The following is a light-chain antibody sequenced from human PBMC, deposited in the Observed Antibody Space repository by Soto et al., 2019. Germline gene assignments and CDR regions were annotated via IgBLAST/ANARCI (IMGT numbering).Light chain of an antibody. CDR2: GAS. J-gene: IGKJ5*01. CDR1: QSVSSR. V-gene: IGKV3-20*01. Sequence: EIVLTQSPGTRSLSPGKRTTRASRAIQSVSSRLAWYQQKPGQAPRLLISGASSRATGIPDRFSGSGSATDFTLTISRLEPEDFALYYCQQYGSSPITFGQGTRLEIK. CDR3: QQYGSSPIT.